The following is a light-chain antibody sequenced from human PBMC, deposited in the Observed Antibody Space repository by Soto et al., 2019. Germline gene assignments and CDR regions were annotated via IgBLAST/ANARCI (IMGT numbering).Light chain of an antibody. CDR2: DAS. V-gene: IGKV3-11*01. CDR1: QSVSIY. Sequence: EIVLTQSPATLSLSPGERATLSCRASQSVSIYLAWYQQKPGQAPRLLIYDASNMSTGIPASFSGRGSGTDFTHAISSQEPEDSAVYYCQQRSYWPLTVGGGTKVEIK. CDR3: QQRSYWPLT. J-gene: IGKJ4*01.